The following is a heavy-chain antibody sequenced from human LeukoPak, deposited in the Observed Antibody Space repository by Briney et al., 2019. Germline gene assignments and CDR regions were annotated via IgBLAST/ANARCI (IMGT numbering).Heavy chain of an antibody. D-gene: IGHD3-3*01. CDR1: GGSFSGYY. J-gene: IGHJ4*02. CDR2: INHSGST. CDR3: ARGRITIFGVVKGYFDY. V-gene: IGHV4-34*01. Sequence: PSETLSLTCAVYGGSFSGYYWSWIRQPPGKGLEWIGEINHSGSTNYNPSLKSRVTISVDTSKNQFSLKLSSVTAADTAVYYCARGRITIFGVVKGYFDYWGQGTLVTVSS.